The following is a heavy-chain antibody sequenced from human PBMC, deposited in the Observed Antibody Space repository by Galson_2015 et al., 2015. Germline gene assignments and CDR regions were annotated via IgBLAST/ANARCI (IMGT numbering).Heavy chain of an antibody. CDR1: RFTFSSYA. J-gene: IGHJ4*02. V-gene: IGHV3-23*01. Sequence: SLRLSCAASRFTFSSYAMSWVRQAPGKGLEWVSSIRGSGGSTHYADSVKGRFTISRDISKNTLHLHMKSLRAEDTAVYYCSKWWGSSWAIFDYWGQGTLVTVSS. CDR3: SKWWGSSWAIFDY. D-gene: IGHD6-13*01. CDR2: IRGSGGST.